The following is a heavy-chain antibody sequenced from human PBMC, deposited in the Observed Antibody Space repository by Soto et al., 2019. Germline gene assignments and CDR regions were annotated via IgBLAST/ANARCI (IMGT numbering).Heavy chain of an antibody. V-gene: IGHV3-21*01. CDR3: ARDSRNRQEGMDV. CDR2: ISSSGDYI. J-gene: IGHJ6*02. CDR1: GFTFSTYS. Sequence: EVQLVESGGGLVKPGGSLRLSCAASGFTFSTYSINWVRQAPGKGLEWVASISSSGDYIYYADSVKGRFTISRDNAQNSLFLQMNSLRAEDTAVYFCARDSRNRQEGMDVWCHGTTVTVSS.